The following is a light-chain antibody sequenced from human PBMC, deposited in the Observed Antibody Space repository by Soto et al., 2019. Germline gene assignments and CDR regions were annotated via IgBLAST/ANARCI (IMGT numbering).Light chain of an antibody. J-gene: IGLJ2*01. CDR3: LSFDSSLSVV. V-gene: IGLV1-40*01. Sequence: QAVVTQPPSVSGAPGQRVTISCTGSSSNIGAGYDVPWSQQLPGRAPKLLISGNTNRPSGFPDRFSGSKSGTSASLAITGLQAEDDADYYCLSFDSSLSVVFGGGTKLTVL. CDR1: SSNIGAGYD. CDR2: GNT.